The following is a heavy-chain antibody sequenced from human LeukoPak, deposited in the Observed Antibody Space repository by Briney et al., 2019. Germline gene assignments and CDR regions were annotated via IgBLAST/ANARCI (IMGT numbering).Heavy chain of an antibody. V-gene: IGHV3-23*01. CDR1: GFTFSIYG. D-gene: IGHD5-18*01. J-gene: IGHJ4*02. CDR2: ISGSGANA. CDR3: AKDNSYGNFDY. Sequence: GGSLRLSCAASGFTFSIYGMSWVRQAPGKGLEWVSAISGSGANAHYADSVEGRFTISRDNSRNTLYLQMNSLRAEDTAVYYCAKDNSYGNFDYWGQGTLVTVSS.